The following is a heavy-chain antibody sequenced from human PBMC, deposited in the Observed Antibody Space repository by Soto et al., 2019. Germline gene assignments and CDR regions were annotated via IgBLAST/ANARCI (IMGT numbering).Heavy chain of an antibody. V-gene: IGHV1-69*06. CDR3: ARGLDQPPVGLYFDT. D-gene: IGHD2-2*01. CDR1: GGTFNSYL. J-gene: IGHJ4*02. CDR2: IIPAFGTA. Sequence: QVQLVQSGAEVTNPGSSVQVSCKTSGGTFNSYLIDWVRQAPGQGLEWMGGIIPAFGTAKYAQKFQGRVTITADKSTTTAYLELRTLTSEDTAVYYCARGLDQPPVGLYFDTWGQGTLVTVSS.